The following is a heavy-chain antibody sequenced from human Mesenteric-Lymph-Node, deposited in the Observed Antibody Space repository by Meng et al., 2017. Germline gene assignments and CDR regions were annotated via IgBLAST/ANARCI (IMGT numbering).Heavy chain of an antibody. J-gene: IGHJ4*02. Sequence: SETLSLTCTVSGGSISSGGYYWSWIRQHPGKGLEWIGYIYYSGSTNYNPSLKSRVTISVDTSKNQFSLKLSSVTAADTAVYYCAREFNFYDSSGGIYYFDSWGQGTLVTVSS. V-gene: IGHV4-61*08. CDR1: GGSISSGGYY. CDR3: AREFNFYDSSGGIYYFDS. D-gene: IGHD3-22*01. CDR2: IYYSGST.